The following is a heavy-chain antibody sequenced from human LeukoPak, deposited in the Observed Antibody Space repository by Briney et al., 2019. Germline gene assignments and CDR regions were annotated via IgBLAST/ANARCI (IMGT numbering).Heavy chain of an antibody. D-gene: IGHD1-26*01. Sequence: SETLSLTCTVSGGSVSSGSYYWSWIRQPPGKGLEWIGDIYYSGSTNYNPSLKSRVTISVDTSKNQFSLKLSSVTAADTAVYYCASGLVGATSFYYYGMDVWGQGTTVTVSS. CDR2: IYYSGST. CDR3: ASGLVGATSFYYYGMDV. CDR1: GGSVSSGSYY. J-gene: IGHJ6*02. V-gene: IGHV4-61*01.